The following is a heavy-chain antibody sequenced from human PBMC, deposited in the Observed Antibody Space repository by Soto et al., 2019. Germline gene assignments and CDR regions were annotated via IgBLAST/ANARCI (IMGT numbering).Heavy chain of an antibody. CDR1: GGTVSSYA. V-gene: IGHV1-69*13. J-gene: IGHJ4*02. Sequence: EASVKVSCKASGGTVSSYAISWVRQAPGQGLEWMGGIIPIFGTVNYTQKFQGRVTITADESTSTAYMELSSLRSEDTAMYYCARGEVGCGGDCYSSVLWGQGTLVTVSS. D-gene: IGHD2-21*02. CDR3: ARGEVGCGGDCYSSVL. CDR2: IIPIFGTV.